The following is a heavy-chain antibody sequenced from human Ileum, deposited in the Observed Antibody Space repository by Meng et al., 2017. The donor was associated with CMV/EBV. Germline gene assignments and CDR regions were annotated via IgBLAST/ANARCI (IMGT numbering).Heavy chain of an antibody. J-gene: IGHJ4*02. CDR3: ARNYRDY. CDR2: IHPNSGDT. Sequence: VNVSCKASRYPFTDYYMHWVRQAPGQGLEWMGRIHPNSGDTVYAQKFQGRVTLTRDTSISTAYMEVSSLRSDDTAVYYCARNYRDYWGQGTLVTVSS. D-gene: IGHD3-10*01. CDR1: RYPFTDYY. V-gene: IGHV1-2*06.